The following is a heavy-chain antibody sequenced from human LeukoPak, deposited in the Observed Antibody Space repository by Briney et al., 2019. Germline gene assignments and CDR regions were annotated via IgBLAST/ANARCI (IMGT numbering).Heavy chain of an antibody. CDR2: INPSGGST. V-gene: IGHV1-46*03. Sequence: ASVKVSCKASGYTFTSYGITWVRQAPGQGLEWMGIINPSGGSTSYAQKFQGRVTMTRDTSTSTVYMELSSLRSEDTAVYYCASGSNYYGSGSTLDYWGQGTLVTVAS. CDR3: ASGSNYYGSGSTLDY. D-gene: IGHD3-10*01. J-gene: IGHJ4*02. CDR1: GYTFTSYG.